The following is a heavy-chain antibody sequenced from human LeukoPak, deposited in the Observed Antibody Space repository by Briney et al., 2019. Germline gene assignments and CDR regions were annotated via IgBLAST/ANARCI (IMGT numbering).Heavy chain of an antibody. CDR2: MNPNSGNT. J-gene: IGHJ1*01. V-gene: IGHV1-8*02. Sequence: GASVKVSCKASGYTFTSYDINWVRQATGQGLEWMGWMNPNSGNTGYAQKFQGRVTMTRDTSISTAYMELSRLRSDDTAVYYCARGVGYCSSTSCYNEYFQHWGQGTLVTVSS. CDR3: ARGVGYCSSTSCYNEYFQH. CDR1: GYTFTSYD. D-gene: IGHD2-2*01.